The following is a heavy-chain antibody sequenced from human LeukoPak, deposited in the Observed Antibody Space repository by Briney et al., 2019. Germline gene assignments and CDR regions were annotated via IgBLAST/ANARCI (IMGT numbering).Heavy chain of an antibody. J-gene: IGHJ4*02. CDR1: GFTFSTYV. Sequence: PGGSLRLSCTASGFTFSTYVMSWVRQAPGKGLEWVSSISGSGITTYYADSVKGRFTISRDNSKNTLYLQVSSLRAEDTAVYSCAKHNDVVTASPFDYWGQGTLVTVSS. CDR2: ISGSGITT. V-gene: IGHV3-23*01. CDR3: AKHNDVVTASPFDY. D-gene: IGHD2-21*02.